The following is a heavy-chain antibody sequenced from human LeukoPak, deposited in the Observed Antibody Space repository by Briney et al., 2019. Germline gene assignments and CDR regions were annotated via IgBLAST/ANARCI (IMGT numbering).Heavy chain of an antibody. J-gene: IGHJ4*02. Sequence: ASVTVSCKASGYTFISYQMHWVRQAPGQGLEWMGIINPTGGSTSHAQKFQGRATMTRDTSTSTVYMELSSLRSEGTAVYYCARKGSSSCFDYWGQGTLVTVSS. D-gene: IGHD6-6*01. CDR1: GYTFISYQ. CDR2: INPTGGST. CDR3: ARKGSSSCFDY. V-gene: IGHV1-46*01.